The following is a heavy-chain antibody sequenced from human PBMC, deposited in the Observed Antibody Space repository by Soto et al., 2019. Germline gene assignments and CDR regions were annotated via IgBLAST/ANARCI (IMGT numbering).Heavy chain of an antibody. CDR2: ISYDGSNK. J-gene: IGHJ4*02. CDR1: GFTFSSYG. CDR3: AKAGDVTNYDFWSGYYGDYFDY. D-gene: IGHD3-3*01. V-gene: IGHV3-30*18. Sequence: GGSLRLSCAASGFTFSSYGMHWVRQAPGKGLEWVAVISYDGSNKYYADSVKGRFTISRDNSKNTLYLQMNSLRAEDTAVYYCAKAGDVTNYDFWSGYYGDYFDYWGQGTLVTVSS.